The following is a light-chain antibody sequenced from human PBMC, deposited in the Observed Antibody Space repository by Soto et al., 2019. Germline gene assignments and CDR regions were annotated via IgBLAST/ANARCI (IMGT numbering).Light chain of an antibody. CDR3: QQSYSTLWT. CDR1: QSISSW. J-gene: IGKJ1*01. Sequence: DIQMTQSPSTLSASVGDRVTITCRASQSISSWLAWYQQKPGKAPKLLIYDASSLESGVPSRFSGSGSGTEFTLTISSLQPDDFATYYCQQSYSTLWTFGPGTKVDIK. CDR2: DAS. V-gene: IGKV1-5*01.